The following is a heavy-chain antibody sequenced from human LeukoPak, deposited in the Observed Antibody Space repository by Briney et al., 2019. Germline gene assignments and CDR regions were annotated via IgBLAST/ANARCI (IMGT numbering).Heavy chain of an antibody. CDR3: ARIRDGYNDAYDL. J-gene: IGHJ3*01. CDR1: GGTFSSYA. D-gene: IGHD5-24*01. Sequence: SVKVSCKASGGTFSSYAISWVRQAPGQGLEWMGGIIPIFGTANYAQKFQGRVTLTRDTSTSTVYMGLSSLRSEDTAIYYCARIRDGYNDAYDLWGQGTVVTVPS. CDR2: IIPIFGTA. V-gene: IGHV1-69*05.